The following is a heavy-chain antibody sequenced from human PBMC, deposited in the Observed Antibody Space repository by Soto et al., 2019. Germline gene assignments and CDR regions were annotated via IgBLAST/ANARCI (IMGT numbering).Heavy chain of an antibody. Sequence: QVQLVQSGAEVKQAGASVKISCKTSGYIFSSYGIHWVRQAPGQGLDWMGWISGGRGTTKYSQKFQGRVSITRDTSANTAYMELSSLRSEDTAVYFCARDWFDCGSTACYQWMENYYTNYYMDVWGKGTTVAVSS. V-gene: IGHV1-3*01. CDR1: GYIFSSYG. CDR2: ISGGRGTT. CDR3: ARDWFDCGSTACYQWMENYYTNYYMDV. J-gene: IGHJ6*03. D-gene: IGHD2-2*01.